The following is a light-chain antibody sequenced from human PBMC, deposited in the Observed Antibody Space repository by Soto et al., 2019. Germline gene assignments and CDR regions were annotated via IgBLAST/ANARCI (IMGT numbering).Light chain of an antibody. Sequence: QSVLTQPASVSGSPGQSITISCTGTSSDVGGYNYVSWCQQHPGKAPKLMIYEVSNRPSGVSNRFSASKSGNTASLTISGLQAEDEADYYCSSYTSSSTYVFGTGTKLTAL. CDR2: EVS. CDR3: SSYTSSSTYV. V-gene: IGLV2-14*01. J-gene: IGLJ1*01. CDR1: SSDVGGYNY.